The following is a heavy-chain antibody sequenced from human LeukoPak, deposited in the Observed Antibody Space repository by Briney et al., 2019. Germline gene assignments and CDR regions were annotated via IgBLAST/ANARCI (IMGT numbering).Heavy chain of an antibody. CDR1: GFSFTNFA. D-gene: IGHD4-17*01. J-gene: IGHJ4*02. CDR3: AKSVTVDPNLIDY. CDR2: ISGIGDNT. Sequence: GGSLRLSCEASGFSFTNFAMAWVRQAPGRGLEWVAGISGIGDNTFYTDSVKGRFTISRDNSKNTLYLQMNSLRAEDTAVYYCAKSVTVDPNLIDYWGQGTLVTVSS. V-gene: IGHV3-23*01.